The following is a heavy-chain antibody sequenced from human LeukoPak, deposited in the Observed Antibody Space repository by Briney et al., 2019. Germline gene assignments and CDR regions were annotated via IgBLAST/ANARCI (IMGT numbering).Heavy chain of an antibody. D-gene: IGHD5-18*01. J-gene: IGHJ3*02. CDR2: IKSAEKGGTA. Sequence: PGGSLRLSCIASGLTVGNVYMSWVRQAPGKGLEWVGRIKSAEKGGTAEYAAPVEGRFTISRDDSKNTLYLQMNSLTTEDTALYYCTTEGYGYGYHSIAIWGQETMVTVCS. V-gene: IGHV3-15*01. CDR1: GLTVGNVY. CDR3: TTEGYGYGYHSIAI.